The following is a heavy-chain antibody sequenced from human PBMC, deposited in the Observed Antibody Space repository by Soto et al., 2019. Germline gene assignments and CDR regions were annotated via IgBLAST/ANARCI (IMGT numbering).Heavy chain of an antibody. J-gene: IGHJ3*02. CDR2: IIPILGIA. V-gene: IGHV1-69*02. CDR3: ARGREEGAFDI. Sequence: QVQLVQSGAEVKKPGSSVKVSCKASGGTFSSYTISWVRQAPGQGLEWMGRIIPILGIANSAQKFQGRVTITADKSTSTAYMELSSLRSEDTAVYYCARGREEGAFDIWGQGTMVTVSS. CDR1: GGTFSSYT.